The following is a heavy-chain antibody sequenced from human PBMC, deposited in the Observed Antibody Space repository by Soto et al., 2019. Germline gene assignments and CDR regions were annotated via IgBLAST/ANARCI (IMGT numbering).Heavy chain of an antibody. Sequence: EVQLLESGGGLVHPGGSLRLSCAASGFTFSSYDMSWVRQAPGKGLEWVSAISGSGGSTYYADSGKGRFTISRDNSKNTLDLQMNSMRAGDTGLDYCAKAAFGGEQDYWGQGTLVTVSS. V-gene: IGHV3-23*01. J-gene: IGHJ4*02. CDR1: GFTFSSYD. CDR3: AKAAFGGEQDY. CDR2: ISGSGGST. D-gene: IGHD3-10*01.